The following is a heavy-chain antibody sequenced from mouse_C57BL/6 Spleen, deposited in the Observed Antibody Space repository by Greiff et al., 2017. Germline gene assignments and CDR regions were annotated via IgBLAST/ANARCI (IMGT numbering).Heavy chain of an antibody. CDR2: INPSSGYT. CDR3: FIYYYGRRYFDV. Sequence: QVQLKQSGAELAKPGASVKLSCKASGYTFPSYWMHWVKQRPGQGLEWIGYINPSSGYTKYNQKFKDKATLTADKSSSTAYMQLSSLTYEDSAVYYCFIYYYGRRYFDVWGTGTTVTVSS. D-gene: IGHD1-1*01. CDR1: GYTFPSYW. V-gene: IGHV1-7*01. J-gene: IGHJ1*03.